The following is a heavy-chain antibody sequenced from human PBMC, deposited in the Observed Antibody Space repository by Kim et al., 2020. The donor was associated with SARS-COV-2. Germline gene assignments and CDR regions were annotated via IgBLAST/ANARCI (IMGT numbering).Heavy chain of an antibody. Sequence: GGSLRLSCAASGFTFSSYSMNWVRQAPGKGLEWVSSISSSSSYIYYADSVKGRFTISRDNAKNSLYLQMNSLRAEDTAVYYCAREGLLWFGELFPYYFDYWGQGTLVTVSS. CDR1: GFTFSSYS. D-gene: IGHD3-10*01. CDR3: AREGLLWFGELFPYYFDY. J-gene: IGHJ4*02. CDR2: ISSSSSYI. V-gene: IGHV3-21*01.